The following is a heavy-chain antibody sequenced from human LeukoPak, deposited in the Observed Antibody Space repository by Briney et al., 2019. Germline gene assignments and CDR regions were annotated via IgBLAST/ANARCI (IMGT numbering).Heavy chain of an antibody. CDR2: IYTSGST. CDR1: GGSFNSYY. D-gene: IGHD3-9*01. CDR3: ARDFADILTGYYTFAMDV. J-gene: IGHJ6*02. Sequence: SETLSLTCTVSGGSFNSYYWSWIRQPAGKGLEWIGRIYTSGSTNFNTSLKSRVTRQVDTSKEQFSLKLSSVTAGDTAVYYCARDFADILTGYYTFAMDVWGQGTTVTVSS. V-gene: IGHV4-4*07.